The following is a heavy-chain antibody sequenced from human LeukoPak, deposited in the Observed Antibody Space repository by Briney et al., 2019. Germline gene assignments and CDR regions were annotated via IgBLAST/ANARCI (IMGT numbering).Heavy chain of an antibody. D-gene: IGHD2-2*01. V-gene: IGHV3-9*03. CDR3: AKGVPAATGLYMDV. CDR2: ISWNSGSI. J-gene: IGHJ6*03. CDR1: GFTFDDYA. Sequence: GGSLRLSCAASGFTFDDYAMHWVRQAPGKGLEWVSGISWNSGSIGYADSVKGRFTISRDNAKNSLYLQMNSLRAEDMALYYCAKGVPAATGLYMDVWGKGTTVTVSS.